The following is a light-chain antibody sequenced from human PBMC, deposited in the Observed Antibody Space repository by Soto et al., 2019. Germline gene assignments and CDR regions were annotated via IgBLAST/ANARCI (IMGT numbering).Light chain of an antibody. Sequence: DIQMTQSPSSLSASVGDRVTITCWASQGINNYLAWYQQKPGKVPKLLIFAASTLQSGVPSRFSGSASGTDFTLTISSLQPEDVATYYCQKYNSAPLTFGGGTKVEIK. J-gene: IGKJ4*01. V-gene: IGKV1-27*01. CDR2: AAS. CDR3: QKYNSAPLT. CDR1: QGINNY.